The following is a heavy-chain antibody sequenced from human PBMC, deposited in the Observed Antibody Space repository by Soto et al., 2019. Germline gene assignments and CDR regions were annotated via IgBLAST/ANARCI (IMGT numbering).Heavy chain of an antibody. J-gene: IGHJ6*02. D-gene: IGHD4-4*01. CDR3: AREQNSNPRLLDYYYYGMDV. Sequence: SVKVSCKTSGDSFNDYYIHWVRQAPGQGLEWMGGINPIFGTANYAQKFQGRVTITADESTSTAYMELSSLRSEDTAVYYCAREQNSNPRLLDYYYYGMDVWGQGTTVTVSS. CDR2: INPIFGTA. CDR1: GDSFNDYY. V-gene: IGHV1-69*13.